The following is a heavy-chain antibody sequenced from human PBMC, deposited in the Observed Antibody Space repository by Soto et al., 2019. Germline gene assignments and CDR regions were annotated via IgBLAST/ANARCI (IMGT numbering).Heavy chain of an antibody. CDR2: IYHSGAT. V-gene: IGHV4-4*02. CDR3: ATWSSGWSRFDA. CDR1: GGSITSSSW. D-gene: IGHD6-19*01. Sequence: SETLSLTCAVSGGSITSSSWWSWVRQSPAKGLEWIGEIYHSGATKYNPSLKSRVTISVDKAQNQFSLKLISVTAADTAMYYCATWSSGWSRFDAWGQGAQVTVSS. J-gene: IGHJ4*02.